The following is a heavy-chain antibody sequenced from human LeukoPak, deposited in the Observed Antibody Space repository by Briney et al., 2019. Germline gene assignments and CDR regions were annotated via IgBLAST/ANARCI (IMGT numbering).Heavy chain of an antibody. CDR1: GHTFTSYG. J-gene: IGHJ4*02. D-gene: IGHD3-10*01. CDR3: ARLERRGVTPDFDY. Sequence: GASVKVSCKASGHTFTSYGISWVRQAPGQGLEWMGWISAYNGNTSYAQKLQGRVTMTTDTSTSTAYMELRSLRSDDTAVYYCARLERRGVTPDFDYWGQGTLVTVSS. V-gene: IGHV1-18*01. CDR2: ISAYNGNT.